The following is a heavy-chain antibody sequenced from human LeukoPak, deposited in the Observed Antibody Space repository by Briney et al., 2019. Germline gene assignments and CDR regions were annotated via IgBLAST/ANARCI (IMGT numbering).Heavy chain of an antibody. Sequence: ASVKVSCKASGYTFTSYDINWVRQATGQGLEWMGWMNPNSGNTGYAQKFQGRVTITRNTSTSTAYMELSSLRSEDTAVYYCARVYDSNYDYYYYMDVWGKGTTVTVSS. CDR2: MNPNSGNT. CDR1: GYTFTSYD. D-gene: IGHD4-11*01. J-gene: IGHJ6*03. CDR3: ARVYDSNYDYYYYMDV. V-gene: IGHV1-8*03.